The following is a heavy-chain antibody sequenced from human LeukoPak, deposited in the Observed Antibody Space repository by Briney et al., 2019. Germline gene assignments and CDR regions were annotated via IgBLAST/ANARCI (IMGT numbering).Heavy chain of an antibody. J-gene: IGHJ3*02. CDR3: ARDSIVVVPAANYAFDI. CDR2: INTDGSST. V-gene: IGHV3-74*01. CDR1: GFTFSSYW. Sequence: PGGSLRLSCAASGFTFSSYWMHWVRQAPGKGLVWVSRINTDGSSTSYADSVKGRFTISRDNAKNTLYLQMNSLRAEDTAVYYCARDSIVVVPAANYAFDIWGQGTMVTVSS. D-gene: IGHD2-2*01.